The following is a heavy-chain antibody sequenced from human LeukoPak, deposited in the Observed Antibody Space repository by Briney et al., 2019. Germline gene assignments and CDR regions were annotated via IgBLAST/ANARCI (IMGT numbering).Heavy chain of an antibody. Sequence: PGESLRLSCAASGFTFSSYAMSWVRQAPGKGLEWVSAISGSGGSTYYADSVKGRFTISRDNSKNALYLQMNSLRAEDTAVYYCAKLVPPPLYGMDVWGQGTTVTVSS. V-gene: IGHV3-23*01. CDR2: ISGSGGST. CDR1: GFTFSSYA. J-gene: IGHJ6*02. CDR3: AKLVPPPLYGMDV.